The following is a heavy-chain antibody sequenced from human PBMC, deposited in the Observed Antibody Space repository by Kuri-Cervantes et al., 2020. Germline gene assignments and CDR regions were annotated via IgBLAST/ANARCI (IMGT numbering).Heavy chain of an antibody. CDR3: ARRYWAVAGSPFDY. CDR2: IYYSGST. Sequence: SETLSLTCTVSGGSISSGGYYWSWIRQHPGKGLEWIGYIYYSGSTYYNPSLKSRVTISVDTSKNQFSLKLSSVTAADTAVYYCARRYWAVAGSPFDYWGQGTLVTVSS. V-gene: IGHV4-31*03. J-gene: IGHJ4*02. D-gene: IGHD6-19*01. CDR1: GGSISSGGYY.